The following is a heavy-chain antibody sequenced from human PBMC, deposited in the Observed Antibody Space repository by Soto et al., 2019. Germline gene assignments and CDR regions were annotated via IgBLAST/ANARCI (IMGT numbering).Heavy chain of an antibody. Sequence: QVQLQESGPGLVKPSETLSLTCTVSGGSISSYYWSWIRQPPGKGLEWIGYIYYSGSTNYNPSLKSRVTISVDTSKNQFSLKLSSVTAADTAVYYCARDAPGWNYGSPQDAYYYGMDVWGQGTTVTVSS. CDR1: GGSISSYY. D-gene: IGHD1-7*01. J-gene: IGHJ6*02. V-gene: IGHV4-59*01. CDR2: IYYSGST. CDR3: ARDAPGWNYGSPQDAYYYGMDV.